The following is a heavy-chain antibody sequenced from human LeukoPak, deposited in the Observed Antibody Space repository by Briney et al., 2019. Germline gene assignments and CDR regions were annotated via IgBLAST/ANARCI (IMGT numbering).Heavy chain of an antibody. CDR3: LRDLSR. V-gene: IGHV3-74*01. D-gene: IGHD2-2*01. CDR2: ISTDGRST. CDR1: GFTFSTYW. J-gene: IGHJ4*02. Sequence: GGSLRLSCVASGFTFSTYWMHWVRQPPGKGLVWLSLISTDGRSTYYADSVKGRFTISRDNARNTLYLQMNSLRAEDTAVYYCLRDLSRGDQGTLVTVSS.